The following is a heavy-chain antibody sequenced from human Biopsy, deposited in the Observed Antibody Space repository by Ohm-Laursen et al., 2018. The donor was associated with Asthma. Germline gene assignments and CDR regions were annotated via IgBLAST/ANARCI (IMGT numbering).Heavy chain of an antibody. Sequence: SLRLSCSASGFTFRSYAMHWVRQAPGKRLEWVAVGGSYYDGGLKYYADSVNGRFTVSRDDSKNTLYLQMNSLRPDDTAVYYCARDVMEWYLPAFDFWGQGTLVTVSS. D-gene: IGHD3-3*01. J-gene: IGHJ4*02. V-gene: IGHV3-30-3*01. CDR3: ARDVMEWYLPAFDF. CDR2: GGSYYDGGLK. CDR1: GFTFRSYA.